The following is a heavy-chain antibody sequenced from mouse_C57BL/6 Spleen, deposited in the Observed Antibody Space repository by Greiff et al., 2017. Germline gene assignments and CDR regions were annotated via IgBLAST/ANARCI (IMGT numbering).Heavy chain of an antibody. D-gene: IGHD2-5*01. Sequence: QVQLQQSGAELARPGASVKMSCKASGYTFTSYTMHWVKQRPGQGLEWIGYINPSSGYTKYNQKFKDKATLTADKSSSTAYMQLSSLTSEDSAVYYGARGNYSNYGAWFAYWGQGTLVTVAA. CDR2: INPSSGYT. CDR3: ARGNYSNYGAWFAY. J-gene: IGHJ3*01. V-gene: IGHV1-4*01. CDR1: GYTFTSYT.